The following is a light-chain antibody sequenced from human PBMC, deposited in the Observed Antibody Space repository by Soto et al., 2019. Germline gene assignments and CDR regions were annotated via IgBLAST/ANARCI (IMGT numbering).Light chain of an antibody. V-gene: IGKV1-5*02. Sequence: DIQMTQSPSTLSASVGDRVPIICRASQSIRAWLAWYQQKPGKAPKLLIYNASNLESGVPSRFSGSGSGTEFTLTISSLQADDFATYYCQQYHVYSWTFGQGTKVDIK. CDR2: NAS. J-gene: IGKJ1*01. CDR3: QQYHVYSWT. CDR1: QSIRAW.